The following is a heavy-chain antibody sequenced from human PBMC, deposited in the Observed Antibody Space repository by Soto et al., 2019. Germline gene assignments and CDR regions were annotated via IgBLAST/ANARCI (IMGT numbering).Heavy chain of an antibody. D-gene: IGHD3-9*01. J-gene: IGHJ6*02. CDR2: IRSKAYDGTT. Sequence: PGVSLRLSFTASGFTFGDYVMNWFRQAPGKGLEWVGFIRSKAYDGTTEYAASVKGRIVISRDDSKNIAYLQMNGLKTEDTGVYFCSRARPNYDILTGYYIERFSYNGVDVWGQGTTVTVSS. V-gene: IGHV3-49*03. CDR1: GFTFGDYV. CDR3: SRARPNYDILTGYYIERFSYNGVDV.